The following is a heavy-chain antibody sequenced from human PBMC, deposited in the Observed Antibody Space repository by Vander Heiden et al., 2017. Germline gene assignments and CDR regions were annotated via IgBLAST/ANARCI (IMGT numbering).Heavy chain of an antibody. CDR1: GGSLSGHY. V-gene: IGHV4-34*01. CDR3: AGGAPYPLGRGGDRPGRWVHP. Sequence: QVQLQQWRAGLLKPSATLSLTCALYGGSLSGHYWSWTRQPPGKGMEWSGEINHSGSTKDNPSLQSRVNISEDTCNNQFSRKVSSVAARDTGVDFRAGGAPYPLGRGGDRPGRWVHPWGQGNLGTVS. J-gene: IGHJ5*02. D-gene: IGHD2-21*02. CDR2: INHSGST.